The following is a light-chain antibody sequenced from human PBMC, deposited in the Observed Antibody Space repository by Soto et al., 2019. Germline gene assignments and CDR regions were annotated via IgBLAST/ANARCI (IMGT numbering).Light chain of an antibody. CDR3: QQYGSCPWT. Sequence: EIVLTQSPATLSLSPGERATLSCRASQSVSSDYLSWYQQKPGQAPRLLIYGASSKANGIPDRFSGSGSGTVFTLTIRRLEPDDFAGYYCQQYGSCPWTFGQGTMVEIK. CDR2: GAS. J-gene: IGKJ1*01. V-gene: IGKV3-20*01. CDR1: QSVSSDY.